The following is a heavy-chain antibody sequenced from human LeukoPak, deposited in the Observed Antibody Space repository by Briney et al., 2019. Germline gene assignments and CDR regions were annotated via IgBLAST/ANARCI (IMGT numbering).Heavy chain of an antibody. V-gene: IGHV4-34*01. CDR2: INHSRST. J-gene: IGHJ4*02. D-gene: IGHD3-10*01. Sequence: SETLSLTCAVYGGSFSGYYWSWIRKPPGKGLEWMGEINHSRSTNYNPNPTSRGTISVDTSTTQFPLSLNPVTVPDAAASYCERSQGSMVRGVPVVYWGQRSLVAVSS. CDR3: ERSQGSMVRGVPVVY. CDR1: GGSFSGYY.